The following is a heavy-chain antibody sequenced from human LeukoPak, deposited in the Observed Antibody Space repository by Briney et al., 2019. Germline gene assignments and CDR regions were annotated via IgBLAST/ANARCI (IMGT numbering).Heavy chain of an antibody. CDR2: ISWNSGSI. V-gene: IGHV3-9*01. D-gene: IGHD5-18*01. CDR3: AKGIPVDTAMVRGAFDI. CDR1: GFTFDDYA. Sequence: PGGSLRLSCAASGFTFDDYAMHWVRQAPGKGLEWVSGISWNSGSIGYADSVKGRFTISRDNAKNSLYLQMNSLRAEDTALYYCAKGIPVDTAMVRGAFDIWGQGTMVTVSS. J-gene: IGHJ3*02.